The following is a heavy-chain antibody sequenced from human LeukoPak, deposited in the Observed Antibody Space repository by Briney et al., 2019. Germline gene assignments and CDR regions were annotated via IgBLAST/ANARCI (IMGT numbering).Heavy chain of an antibody. CDR2: INQDGSEK. D-gene: IGHD3-9*01. V-gene: IGHV3-7*01. J-gene: IGHJ6*03. CDR1: GFTFSNYW. Sequence: GGSLRLSCVASGFTFSNYWMTWVRQAPGKGLEWVANINQDGSEKNYVDSVQGRFTMSRDNANNSLHLQMNSLRAEDTAVYYCARGKSDYDILTGYYNYYYYMDVWGKGTTVTVSS. CDR3: ARGKSDYDILTGYYNYYYYMDV.